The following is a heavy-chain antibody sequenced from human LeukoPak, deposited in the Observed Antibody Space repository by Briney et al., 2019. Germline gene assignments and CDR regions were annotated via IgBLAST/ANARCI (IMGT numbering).Heavy chain of an antibody. Sequence: GGSLRLSCAASGFTFSSYGMHWVRQAPGKGLEWVAVISYDGSNKYYADSVKGRFTISSDNSKNTLYLQMNSLRAEDTAVYYCAKAAVYSSSWTPFHHWGQGTLVTVSS. CDR2: ISYDGSNK. J-gene: IGHJ4*02. D-gene: IGHD6-13*01. V-gene: IGHV3-30*18. CDR1: GFTFSSYG. CDR3: AKAAVYSSSWTPFHH.